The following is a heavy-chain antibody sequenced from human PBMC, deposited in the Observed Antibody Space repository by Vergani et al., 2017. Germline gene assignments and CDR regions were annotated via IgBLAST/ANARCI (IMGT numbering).Heavy chain of an antibody. V-gene: IGHV4-59*01. CDR2: IYYSGST. Sequence: QVQLQESGPGLVKPSETLSLTCTVSGGSISSYYWSWIRQPPGKGLEWIGYIYYSGSTNYNPSLKSLVTISVDTSKNQFSLKLSSVTAAYTAVYYCARVAEAYGDYEYYFDYWGQGTLVTVSS. J-gene: IGHJ4*02. D-gene: IGHD4-17*01. CDR1: GGSISSYY. CDR3: ARVAEAYGDYEYYFDY.